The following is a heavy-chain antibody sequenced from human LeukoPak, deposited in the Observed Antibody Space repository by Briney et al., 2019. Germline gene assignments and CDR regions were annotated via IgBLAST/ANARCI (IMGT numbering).Heavy chain of an antibody. Sequence: SETLSLTCTVSSGSISSGGYYWSWIRQHPGKGLEWIGYIYYSGSTNYNPSLKSRVTISVDTSKNQFSLKLSSVTAADTAVYYCARDCGGDCFGYYYYGMDVWGQGTAVTVSS. CDR2: IYYSGST. CDR1: SGSISSGGYY. V-gene: IGHV4-31*03. J-gene: IGHJ6*02. CDR3: ARDCGGDCFGYYYYGMDV. D-gene: IGHD2-21*02.